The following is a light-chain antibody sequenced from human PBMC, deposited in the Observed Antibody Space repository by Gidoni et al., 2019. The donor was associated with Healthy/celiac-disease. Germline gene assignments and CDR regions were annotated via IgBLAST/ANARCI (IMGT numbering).Light chain of an antibody. CDR1: QGISRY. V-gene: IGKV1-8*01. Sequence: AIRMTQSPSSFSASTGDRVTITCRASQGISRYVAWYQQKPGKAPKLLIYAASTLQSGVPSRFSGSGSGTDFTLTISCLQSEDFATYYCQQYYSYPPITFGQGTRLEIK. J-gene: IGKJ5*01. CDR3: QQYYSYPPIT. CDR2: AAS.